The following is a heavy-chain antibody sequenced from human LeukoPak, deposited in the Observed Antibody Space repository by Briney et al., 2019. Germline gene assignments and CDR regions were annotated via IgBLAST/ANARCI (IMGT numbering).Heavy chain of an antibody. J-gene: IGHJ4*02. D-gene: IGHD6-19*01. V-gene: IGHV3-23*01. CDR3: AKDHGTAVAGFYY. Sequence: GGSLRLSCAASGFSLSTYGVSWVRQPPGNGLEWVSGITGTGGSTYYADSVKGRFTVSRDTSKNTLYLQMNSLRAEDTAIYYCAKDHGTAVAGFYYWGQGTLVTVSS. CDR1: GFSLSTYG. CDR2: ITGTGGST.